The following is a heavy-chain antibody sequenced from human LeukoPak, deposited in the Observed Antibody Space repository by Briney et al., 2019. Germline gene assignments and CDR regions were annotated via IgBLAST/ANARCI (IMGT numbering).Heavy chain of an antibody. V-gene: IGHV6-1*01. Sequence: RSQTLSLTCAISGDSVSSNSAGWSWIRQSPSRGLEWLGRTYYRSKWYNDYAVSVKGRITTNPDTSKNQFSLQLNSVTPEDTAVYYCAKGGGSLDYWGRGTLVTVSS. CDR2: TYYRSKWYN. J-gene: IGHJ4*02. CDR3: AKGGGSLDY. CDR1: GDSVSSNSAG. D-gene: IGHD1-26*01.